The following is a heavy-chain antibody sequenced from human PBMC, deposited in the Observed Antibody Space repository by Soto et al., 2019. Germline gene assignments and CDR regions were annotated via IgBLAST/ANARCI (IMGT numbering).Heavy chain of an antibody. J-gene: IGHJ6*02. CDR1: GGSVSSGSYY. CDR2: IYYSGST. V-gene: IGHV4-61*01. Sequence: SETLSLTCTVSGGSVSSGSYYWSWIRQPPGKGLEWIGYIYYSGSTNYNPSLKSRVTISVDTSKNQFSLKLSSVTAADTAVYYCASLAAIPGMLYYGMDVWGQGTTVTVSS. CDR3: ASLAAIPGMLYYGMDV. D-gene: IGHD6-6*01.